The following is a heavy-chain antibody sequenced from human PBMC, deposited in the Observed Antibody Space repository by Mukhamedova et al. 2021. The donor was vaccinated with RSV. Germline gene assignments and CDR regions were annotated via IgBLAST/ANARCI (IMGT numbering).Heavy chain of an antibody. J-gene: IGHJ4*02. CDR3: ARGYSSNYRIDY. Sequence: ISRINGDGTSTTYADSVKGRFTISRDNAKNTLYLQMNSLTAEDTAVYYCARGYSSNYRIDYWGQGTLVTVSS. D-gene: IGHD2-2*01. V-gene: IGHV3-74*01. CDR2: INGDGTST.